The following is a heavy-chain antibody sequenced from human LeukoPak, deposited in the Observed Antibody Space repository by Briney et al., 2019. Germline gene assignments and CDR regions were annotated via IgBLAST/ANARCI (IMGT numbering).Heavy chain of an antibody. CDR2: VYYDGST. CDR3: ATGRYYYGSEY. Sequence: SETLSLICTVSGGSIIHYYWSWIRQPPGKELEWIGYVYYDGSTNYNPSLKSRVTISLDMSKNQFSLDLNSVTAADTAVYYCATGRYYYGSEYWGQGTLVTVSS. J-gene: IGHJ4*02. CDR1: GGSIIHYY. D-gene: IGHD3-10*01. V-gene: IGHV4-59*01.